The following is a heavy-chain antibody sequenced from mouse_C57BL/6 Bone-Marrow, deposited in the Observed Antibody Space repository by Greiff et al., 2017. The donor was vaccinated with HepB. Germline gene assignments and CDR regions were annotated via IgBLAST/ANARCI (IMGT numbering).Heavy chain of an antibody. CDR1: GFTFSDYY. CDR3: ARDRPLYAMDY. V-gene: IGHV5-16*01. Sequence: EVKVVESEGGLVQPGSSMKLSCTASGFTFSDYYMAWVRQVPEKGLEWVANINYDGSSTYYLDSLKSRFIISRDNAKNILYLQMSSLKSEDTATDYCARDRPLYAMDYWGQGTSVTVSS. J-gene: IGHJ4*01. CDR2: INYDGSST.